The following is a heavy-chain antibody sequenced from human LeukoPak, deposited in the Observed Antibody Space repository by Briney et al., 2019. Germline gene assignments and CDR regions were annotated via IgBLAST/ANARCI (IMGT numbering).Heavy chain of an antibody. D-gene: IGHD3-3*01. CDR1: GFIFTNYF. Sequence: PGGSLRLSCAASGFIFTNYFMRWVRQAPGKGLEWVASIKHDGSEEYYADSVRGRFTISRDNTMNSLYLQMSSLRAEDTAVYYCATDRGWRTSGYYLYYFEYWGQGTWSPTPQ. V-gene: IGHV3-7*01. CDR3: ATDRGWRTSGYYLYYFEY. J-gene: IGHJ4*02. CDR2: IKHDGSEE.